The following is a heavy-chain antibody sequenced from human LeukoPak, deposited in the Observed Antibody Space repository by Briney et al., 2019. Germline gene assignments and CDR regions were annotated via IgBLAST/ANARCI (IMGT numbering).Heavy chain of an antibody. CDR1: GFTVSSNY. J-gene: IGHJ4*02. Sequence: GGSQSLFCAASGFTVSSNYMSWVRQAPGKGLEWVLVIYSGGSTYYADSVKGRFTISRDNSKNTLYLQMNSLRAEDTAVYYCERDVGYCSGGSCYKGLDYWGQGTLVTVSS. CDR2: IYSGGST. CDR3: ERDVGYCSGGSCYKGLDY. V-gene: IGHV3-53*01. D-gene: IGHD2-15*01.